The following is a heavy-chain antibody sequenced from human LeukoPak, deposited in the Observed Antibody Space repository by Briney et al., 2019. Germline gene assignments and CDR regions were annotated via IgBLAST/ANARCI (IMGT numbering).Heavy chain of an antibody. CDR2: ISGSGDNT. J-gene: IGHJ4*02. CDR3: AKWKYSNSGIDDY. Sequence: GGALRLSCAASGFTLSSYAMSWVRQVPGKGLEWVSVISGSGDNTYYADSVKGRFTISRDNSKNMLYLQMNSLRAEDTAVYYCAKWKYSNSGIDDYWGQGTLVTVSS. D-gene: IGHD6-6*01. V-gene: IGHV3-23*01. CDR1: GFTLSSYA.